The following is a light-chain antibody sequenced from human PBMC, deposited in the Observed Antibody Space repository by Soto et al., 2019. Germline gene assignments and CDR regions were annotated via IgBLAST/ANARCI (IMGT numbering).Light chain of an antibody. CDR1: ESISTL. J-gene: IGKJ2*01. V-gene: IGKV1-5*01. CDR2: DAS. CDR3: QHYNHYPFT. Sequence: DIQMTQSPSTLSASVGDRVTITCRPSESISTLLAWYQQKPGKAPKLLIYDASTLQTGVPSRFSGSGSGTKFTLTISSLQPDDFATYFCQHYNHYPFTFGQGTKLESK.